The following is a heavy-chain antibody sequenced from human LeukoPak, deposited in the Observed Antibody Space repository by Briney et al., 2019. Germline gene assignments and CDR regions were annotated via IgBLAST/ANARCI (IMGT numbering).Heavy chain of an antibody. CDR1: GGTFSSYA. Sequence: ASVKVSCKASGGTFSSYAISWVRQAPGQGLEWVGGIIPIFGTANYAQKFQGRVTITADESTSTAYMELSSLRSEDTAVYYCARVSAFEYSSYDGGYYFDYWGQGTLVNVSS. V-gene: IGHV1-69*13. CDR3: ARVSAFEYSSYDGGYYFDY. CDR2: IIPIFGTA. J-gene: IGHJ4*02. D-gene: IGHD6-6*01.